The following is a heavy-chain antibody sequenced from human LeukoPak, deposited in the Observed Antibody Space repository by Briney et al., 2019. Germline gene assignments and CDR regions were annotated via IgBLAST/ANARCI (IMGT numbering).Heavy chain of an antibody. CDR1: GFTFSSYW. V-gene: IGHV3-7*01. D-gene: IGHD3-10*01. CDR2: INQDGSEK. CDR3: AGEPHGSGSYYYDGMDV. Sequence: PGGSLRLSCAASGFTFSSYWMSWVRQAPGKGLEWVANINQDGSEKYYVDSVKGRFTIFRDNAKNSLYLQMSSLRAEDTAVYYCAGEPHGSGSYYYDGMDVWGQGTTVTVSS. J-gene: IGHJ6*02.